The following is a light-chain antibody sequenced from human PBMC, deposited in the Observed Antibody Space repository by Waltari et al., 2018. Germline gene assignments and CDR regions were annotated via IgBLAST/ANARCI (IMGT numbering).Light chain of an antibody. Sequence: DIQMTQSPSSLSASVGDTVTITCRASQSISSWLDWYQQKPGKAPKLLIYKASSLQSGVQSRCSGSGSGTEFTLTISSLQPEDFATYYCLQYSSSLYSFGPWTKGENK. CDR1: QSISSW. CDR3: LQYSSSLYS. CDR2: KAS. J-gene: IGKJ2*03. V-gene: IGKV1-12*02.